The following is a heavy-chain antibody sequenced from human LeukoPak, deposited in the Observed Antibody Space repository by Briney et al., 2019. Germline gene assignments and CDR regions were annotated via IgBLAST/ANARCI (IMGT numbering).Heavy chain of an antibody. J-gene: IGHJ4*02. CDR2: IYHSGST. V-gene: IGHV4-4*02. D-gene: IGHD1-26*01. CDR1: GGSISSSNW. CDR3: ARDTSKWELLYYFDS. Sequence: PSETLSLTCAVSGGSISSSNWWSWVRQPPGKGLEWIGEIYHSGSTNYNPSLKSRVTISVDTSKNQFSLKLSSVTAADTAVYYCARDTSKWELLYYFDSWGQGTLVTVSS.